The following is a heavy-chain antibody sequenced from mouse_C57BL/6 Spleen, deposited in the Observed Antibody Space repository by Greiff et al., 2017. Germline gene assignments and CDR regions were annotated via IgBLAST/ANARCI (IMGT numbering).Heavy chain of an antibody. Sequence: QVQLQPSGPELVKPGASVKISCKASGYAFSSYWMNWVKQRPGKGLEWIGRIYPGDGDTNYTGKFKGKAPLTADKSSSTAYMQLRSLTSGDSAVYFCARDTTVVVDYGGQGTTLTVSS. V-gene: IGHV1-82*01. CDR1: GYAFSSYW. J-gene: IGHJ2*01. CDR3: ARDTTVVVDY. D-gene: IGHD1-1*01. CDR2: IYPGDGDT.